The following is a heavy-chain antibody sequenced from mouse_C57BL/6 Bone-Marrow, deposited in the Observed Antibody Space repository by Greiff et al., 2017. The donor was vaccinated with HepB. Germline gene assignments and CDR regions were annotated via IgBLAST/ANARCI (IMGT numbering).Heavy chain of an antibody. J-gene: IGHJ3*01. V-gene: IGHV1-9*01. CDR3: AADDYDAWFAY. CDR2: ILPGSGST. CDR1: GYTFTGYW. Sequence: QVQLQQSGAELMKPGASVKLSCKATGYTFTGYWIEWVKQRPGHGLEWIGEILPGSGSTNYNEKFKGKATLTADTSSNTAYMQLSSLTTENSAIYYCAADDYDAWFAYWGQGTLVTVSA. D-gene: IGHD2-4*01.